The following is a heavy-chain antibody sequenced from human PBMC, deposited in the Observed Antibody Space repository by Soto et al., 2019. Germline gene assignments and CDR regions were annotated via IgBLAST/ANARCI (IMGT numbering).Heavy chain of an antibody. CDR1: GYIFPSST. CDR2: ISAYNGNI. J-gene: IGHJ4*02. D-gene: IGHD4-17*01. CDR3: AIANYGDNDY. V-gene: IGHV1-18*01. Sequence: QVQLVQSGAEVKKPGASVKVSCKAPGYIFPSSTISWVRQAPGQGLEWMGWISAYNGNIKDAQKCQGRFTMTTDTSTSTAYMELRSLTSDDTAMYYCAIANYGDNDYWGQGTLVTVSS.